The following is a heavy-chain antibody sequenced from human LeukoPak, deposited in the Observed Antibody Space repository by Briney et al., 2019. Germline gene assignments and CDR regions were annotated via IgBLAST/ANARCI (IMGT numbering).Heavy chain of an antibody. Sequence: PGRSLRLSCVASGFPFDDYGMFWVRQTPGKGLEWISGISWNSGIIAYADSVKARFTIFRDNAKNSLYLQMNSLRVEDTAVYYCAKDRYFYDSGSKANWGQGTLVIVSS. D-gene: IGHD3-22*01. CDR2: ISWNSGII. CDR3: AKDRYFYDSGSKAN. J-gene: IGHJ4*02. V-gene: IGHV3-9*01. CDR1: GFPFDDYG.